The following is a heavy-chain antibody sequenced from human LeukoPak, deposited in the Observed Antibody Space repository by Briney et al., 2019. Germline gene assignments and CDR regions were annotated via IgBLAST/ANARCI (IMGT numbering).Heavy chain of an antibody. V-gene: IGHV4-34*01. Sequence: SETLSLTCAVYGGSFSGYYWSWIRQPPGKGLEWIGEINHSGSTNYNPSLKSRVTISVATSKNQFSLKLSSVTAADTAVYYCARGRWAFDIWGQGTMVTVSS. CDR3: ARGRWAFDI. CDR2: INHSGST. CDR1: GGSFSGYY. D-gene: IGHD4-23*01. J-gene: IGHJ3*02.